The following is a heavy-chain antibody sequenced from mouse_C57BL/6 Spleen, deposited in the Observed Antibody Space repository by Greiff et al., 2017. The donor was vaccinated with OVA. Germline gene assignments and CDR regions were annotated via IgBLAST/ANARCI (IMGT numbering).Heavy chain of an antibody. Sequence: EVKLVESGGGLVKPGGSLKLSCAASGFTFSDYGMHWVRQAPEKGLEWVAYISSGSSTIYYADTVKGRFTISRDNAKNTLFLQMTSLRSEDTAMYYCARRFLYYYGSSYFDYWGQGTTLTVSS. V-gene: IGHV5-17*01. J-gene: IGHJ2*01. CDR2: ISSGSSTI. CDR1: GFTFSDYG. D-gene: IGHD1-1*01. CDR3: ARRFLYYYGSSYFDY.